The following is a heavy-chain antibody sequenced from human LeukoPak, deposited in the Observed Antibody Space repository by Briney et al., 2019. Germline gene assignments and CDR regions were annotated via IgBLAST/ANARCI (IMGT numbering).Heavy chain of an antibody. J-gene: IGHJ6*03. D-gene: IGHD3-10*01. CDR3: ASSYGSGRPYYMDV. CDR2: MNPNSGNT. V-gene: IGHV1-8*03. CDR1: GHTFTSYD. Sequence: ASVKVSCKASGHTFTSYDINWVRQATGQGLEWMGWMNPNSGNTGYAQKFQGRVTITRNTSIITAYMELSSLRSEDTAVYYCASSYGSGRPYYMDVWGKGTTVTVSS.